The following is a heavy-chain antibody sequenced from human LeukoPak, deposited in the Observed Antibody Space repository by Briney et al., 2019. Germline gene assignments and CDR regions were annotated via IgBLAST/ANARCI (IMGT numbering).Heavy chain of an antibody. CDR2: IYYSGST. CDR3: AREDSSGYFNWFDP. Sequence: PSETLSLTCTVSGGSISSYYWSWIRQPPGKGLEWIGYIYYSGSTNYNPSLKSRVTISVDTSKNQFSLKLSSVTAADTAVYYCAREDSSGYFNWFDPWGQGTLVTVFS. CDR1: GGSISSYY. V-gene: IGHV4-59*01. D-gene: IGHD3-22*01. J-gene: IGHJ5*02.